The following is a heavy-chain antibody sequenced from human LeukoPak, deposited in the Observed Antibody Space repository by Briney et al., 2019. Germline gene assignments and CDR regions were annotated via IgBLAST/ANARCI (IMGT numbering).Heavy chain of an antibody. J-gene: IGHJ6*03. V-gene: IGHV4-61*02. CDR3: ARGITGTLYYYYYYMDV. CDR2: IYTSGST. D-gene: IGHD1-7*01. Sequence: TSETLSLTCTVSGGSISSGSYYWSWIRQPAGKGLEWIGRIYTSGSTNYNPSLKSRVTISVDTSKNQFSLKLSSVTATDTAVYYCARGITGTLYYYYYYMDVWGKGTTVTVSS. CDR1: GGSISSGSYY.